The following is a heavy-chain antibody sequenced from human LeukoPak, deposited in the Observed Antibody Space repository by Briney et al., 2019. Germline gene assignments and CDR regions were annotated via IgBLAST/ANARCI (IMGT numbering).Heavy chain of an antibody. CDR1: GGTFIIYA. Sequence: ASVTVSFKSSGGTFIIYAISWVRQAPGQGREWMGRIIPILGIANYAQKFQGRVTITADKSTSTAYMELSSLRSEDTAVYYCASGYDSSGYPYWYFDLWGRGTLVTVSS. CDR3: ASGYDSSGYPYWYFDL. J-gene: IGHJ2*01. D-gene: IGHD3-22*01. V-gene: IGHV1-69*04. CDR2: IIPILGIA.